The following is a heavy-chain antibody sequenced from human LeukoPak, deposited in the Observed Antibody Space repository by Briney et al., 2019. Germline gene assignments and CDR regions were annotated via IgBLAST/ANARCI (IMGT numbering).Heavy chain of an antibody. CDR2: IYHSGST. V-gene: IGHV4-38-2*02. CDR3: ARRPYSSSWYGLAHFDY. Sequence: SETLSLTCTVSGYSISSGYYWGWIRQPPGKGLEWIGSIYHSGSTYYNPSLKSRVTISVDTSKNQFSLKLSSVTAADTAVYYCARRPYSSSWYGLAHFDYWGQGTLVTVSS. CDR1: GYSISSGYY. D-gene: IGHD6-13*01. J-gene: IGHJ4*02.